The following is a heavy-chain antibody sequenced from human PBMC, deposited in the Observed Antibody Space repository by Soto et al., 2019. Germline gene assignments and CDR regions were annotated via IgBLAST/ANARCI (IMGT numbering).Heavy chain of an antibody. D-gene: IGHD5-12*01. V-gene: IGHV3-7*01. CDR2: IDPDGTAT. Sequence: EEQLVESGGGLVQPGGSLRLSCAPSGFTFRSSWMNWVRQAPGRGLEWVANIDPDGTATYYVDSVKGRFTISRDNAATSLYLQMTSLPVEDTAIYYCTRVSLLPVASYWGQGTLVTVS. J-gene: IGHJ4*02. CDR1: GFTFRSSW. CDR3: TRVSLLPVASY.